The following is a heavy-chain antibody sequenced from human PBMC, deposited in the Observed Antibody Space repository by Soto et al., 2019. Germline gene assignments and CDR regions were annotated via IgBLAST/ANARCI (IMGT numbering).Heavy chain of an antibody. V-gene: IGHV1-46*01. J-gene: IGHJ4*02. CDR2: INPSGGST. Sequence: QVQLVQSGAEVKKPGASVKVSCKASGYTFTSYYMHWVRQAPGQGLEWMGIINPSGGSTSYAQKFQGRVTMTRETSTSTVYMELSSLRSEETAVYYCARVSSWSCFDYWGQGTLGTVSS. D-gene: IGHD6-13*01. CDR1: GYTFTSYY. CDR3: ARVSSWSCFDY.